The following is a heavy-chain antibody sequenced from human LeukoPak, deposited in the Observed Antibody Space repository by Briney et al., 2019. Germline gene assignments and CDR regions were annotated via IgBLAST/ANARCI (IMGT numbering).Heavy chain of an antibody. J-gene: IGHJ6*03. CDR2: ISSNGDKT. D-gene: IGHD1-14*01. CDR3: AKTGFQWGEYFYYMDV. CDR1: GFTFSSHA. Sequence: GGSLRLSCAASGFTFSSHAMSWVRLAPGKGLEWVSGISSNGDKTYYADSVKGRFTISRDNSKNTLYLQMNSLIGGDTAVYYCAKTGFQWGEYFYYMDVWGKGTTVTVSS. V-gene: IGHV3-23*01.